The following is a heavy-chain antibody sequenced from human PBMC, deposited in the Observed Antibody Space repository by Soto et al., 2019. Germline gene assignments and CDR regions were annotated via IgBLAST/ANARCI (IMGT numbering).Heavy chain of an antibody. J-gene: IGHJ4*02. D-gene: IGHD2-21*01. CDR1: GFTFSTYA. V-gene: IGHV3-23*01. Sequence: GGSLRLSCAASGFTFSTYAMGWVRQAPGKGLEGVSLISPSGDSTYVPDSLKGRFTISRDSSKNTVFLQMNSLRAEDTAVYYCATGRGQRHHYSRVLDHWGQGTLVTVSS. CDR2: ISPSGDST. CDR3: ATGRGQRHHYSRVLDH.